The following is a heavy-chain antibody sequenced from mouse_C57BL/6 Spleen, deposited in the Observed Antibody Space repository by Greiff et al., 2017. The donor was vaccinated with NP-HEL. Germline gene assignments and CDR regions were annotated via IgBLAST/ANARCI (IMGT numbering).Heavy chain of an antibody. V-gene: IGHV2-2*01. Sequence: VQRVESGPGLVQPSQSLSITCTVSGFSLTSYGVHWVRQSPGKGLEWLGVIWSGGSTDYNAAFISRLSISKDNSKSQVFFKMNSLQTDDTAVYYCASPLLDYYAMDYWGQGTSVTVSS. CDR1: GFSLTSYG. J-gene: IGHJ4*01. D-gene: IGHD1-1*01. CDR2: IWSGGST. CDR3: ASPLLDYYAMDY.